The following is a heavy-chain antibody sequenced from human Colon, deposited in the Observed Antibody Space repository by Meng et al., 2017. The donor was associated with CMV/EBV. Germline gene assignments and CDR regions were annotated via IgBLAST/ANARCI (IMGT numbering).Heavy chain of an antibody. J-gene: IGHJ6*02. CDR2: IYHSGST. CDR3: ARDGAFVQDYYYGMDV. Sequence: GSLRLSCTVSGYSISSGYYWGWIRQPPGKGLEWIGSIYHSGSTYYNPSLKSRVTISVDTSKNQFSLKLSSVTAADTAVYYCARDGAFVQDYYYGMDVWGQGTTVTVSS. D-gene: IGHD3-10*01. V-gene: IGHV4-38-2*02. CDR1: GYSISSGYY.